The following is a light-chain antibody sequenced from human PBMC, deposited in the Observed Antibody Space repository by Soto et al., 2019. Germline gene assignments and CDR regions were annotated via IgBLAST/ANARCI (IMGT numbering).Light chain of an antibody. Sequence: DIQMTQSPSSLSASVGYIVTITCRASQSISSYLNWYQQKPGKAPKLLIYAASSLQSGVPSRFSGSGSGTDFTLTISSLQPEDFATYYCQQSYSTPYTFGQGTKVDIK. CDR3: QQSYSTPYT. V-gene: IGKV1-39*01. J-gene: IGKJ2*01. CDR2: AAS. CDR1: QSISSY.